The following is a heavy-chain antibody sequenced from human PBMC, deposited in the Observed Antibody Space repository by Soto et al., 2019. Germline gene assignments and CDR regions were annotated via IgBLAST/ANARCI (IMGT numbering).Heavy chain of an antibody. D-gene: IGHD2-15*01. Sequence: SETLSLTCTASGGSISSYYWSWIRQPAGKGLEWIGRIYTSGSTNYNPYLKSRVTMSVDTSKNQFSLKLSSVTAADTAVYYCARDPPRYCSGGSCYSLGLDYWGQGTLVTVSS. V-gene: IGHV4-4*07. CDR2: IYTSGST. J-gene: IGHJ4*02. CDR3: ARDPPRYCSGGSCYSLGLDY. CDR1: GGSISSYY.